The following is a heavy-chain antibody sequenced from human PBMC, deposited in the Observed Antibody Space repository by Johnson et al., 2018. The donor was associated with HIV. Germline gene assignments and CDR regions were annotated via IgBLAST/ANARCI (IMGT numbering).Heavy chain of an antibody. CDR3: ARQGKRLSWGGAFDI. CDR1: GFTFSDYY. V-gene: IGHV3-11*04. D-gene: IGHD6-13*01. J-gene: IGHJ3*02. Sequence: VQLVESGGALVKPGGSLRLSCAASGFTFSDYYMSRIRQAPGKGLEWVSYISCSGCSIYADSVKGRFTISRDNAKNSLYLQMNSLRAEDTAVFYCARQGKRLSWGGAFDIWGQGTMVTVSS. CDR2: ISCSGCSI.